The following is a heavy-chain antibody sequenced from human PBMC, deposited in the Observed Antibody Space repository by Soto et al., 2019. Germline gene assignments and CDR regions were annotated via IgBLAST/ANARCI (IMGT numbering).Heavy chain of an antibody. CDR1: GYTFTSYY. D-gene: IGHD1-7*01. CDR2: INPSGGST. J-gene: IGHJ4*02. CDR3: AREGPRLELLSGPGKGLDY. Sequence: ASVKVSCKASGYTFTSYYMHWVRQAPGQGLEWMGIINPSGGSTSYAQKFQGRVTMTRDTSTSTVYMELSSLRSEDTAVYYCAREGPRLELLSGPGKGLDYWGQGTLVTVSS. V-gene: IGHV1-46*01.